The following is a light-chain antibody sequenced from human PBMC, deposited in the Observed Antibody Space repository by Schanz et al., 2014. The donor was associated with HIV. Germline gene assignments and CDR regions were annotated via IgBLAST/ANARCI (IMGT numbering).Light chain of an antibody. V-gene: IGLV2-14*03. CDR3: AAWDDSLNGVI. J-gene: IGLJ2*01. CDR1: SSDVGGYNH. CDR2: DVS. Sequence: QSALTQPASVSGSPGQSITISCTGTSSDVGGYNHVCWYQQHPGKAPKLMIYDVSKRPSGVPDRFSGSKSGTSASLAITGLQAEDEADYYCAAWDDSLNGVIFGGGTKVTVL.